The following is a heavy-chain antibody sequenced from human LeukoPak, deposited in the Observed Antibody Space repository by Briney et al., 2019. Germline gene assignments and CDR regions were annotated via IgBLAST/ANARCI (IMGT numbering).Heavy chain of an antibody. CDR2: IWYVGRNK. V-gene: IGHV3-30*02. Sequence: GGSLRLSCAASGFTFSSYGMHWVRQAPGKGLEWVAVIWYVGRNKYYAASVKGRFTISRDNTKNTLYLQMNILRTEDTAVYYCAKDSSGRGFYGSGSIWAPREATFNYFDYWGRGTLVTVSS. CDR3: AKDSSGRGFYGSGSIWAPREATFNYFDY. CDR1: GFTFSSYG. J-gene: IGHJ4*02. D-gene: IGHD3-10*01.